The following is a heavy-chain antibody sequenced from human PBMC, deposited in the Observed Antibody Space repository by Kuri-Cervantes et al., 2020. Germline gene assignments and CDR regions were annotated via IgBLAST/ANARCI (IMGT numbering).Heavy chain of an antibody. CDR2: IYYSGST. J-gene: IGHJ4*02. D-gene: IGHD6-19*01. Sequence: SETLSLTCTVSGGSISSYYWSWIRQPPGKGLEWIGYIYYSGSTNYNPSLKSRVTISVDTSKNQFSLKLSSVTAADTAVYYCARVNLRSSVYFDYWGQGTLVTVSS. CDR3: ARVNLRSSVYFDY. CDR1: GGSISSYY. V-gene: IGHV4-59*01.